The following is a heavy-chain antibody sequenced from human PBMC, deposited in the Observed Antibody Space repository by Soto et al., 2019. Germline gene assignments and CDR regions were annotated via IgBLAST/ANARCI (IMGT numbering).Heavy chain of an antibody. V-gene: IGHV3-21*01. Sequence: EVQLVESGGGLVKPGGSLRLSCAASGFTFSSYSMNWVRQAPGKGLEWVSSISSSSSYIYYADSVKGRFTISRDNAKNSLYLQMNSLRAEDTAVYYCARDLTTVTTSGAFDSWGQGTIVTVSS. CDR2: ISSSSSYI. D-gene: IGHD4-17*01. CDR3: ARDLTTVTTSGAFDS. CDR1: GFTFSSYS. J-gene: IGHJ3*02.